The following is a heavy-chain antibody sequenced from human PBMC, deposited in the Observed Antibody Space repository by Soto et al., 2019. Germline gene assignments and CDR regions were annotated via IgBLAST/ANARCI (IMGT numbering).Heavy chain of an antibody. CDR2: IYPGDSDT. Sequence: GESLKISCKGSGYSFTSYWIGWVRQMPGKGLEWMGIIYPGDSDTRYSPSFQGQVTISADKSISTAYLQWSSLKASDTAMYYCARRRQGYCSGGSCYSYYMDVWGKGTTVTVSS. J-gene: IGHJ6*03. D-gene: IGHD2-15*01. CDR1: GYSFTSYW. CDR3: ARRRQGYCSGGSCYSYYMDV. V-gene: IGHV5-51*01.